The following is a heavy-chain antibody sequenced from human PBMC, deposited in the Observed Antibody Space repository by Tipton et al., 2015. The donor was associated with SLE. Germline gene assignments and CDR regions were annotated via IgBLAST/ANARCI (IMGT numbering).Heavy chain of an antibody. J-gene: IGHJ4*02. CDR3: VRENDDSSGHYLDFDF. Sequence: SLRLSCEASGFSISSYYMSWVRQAPGKGLEWVANIKQDGNEKHYVDSGRGRFTITKDNANNSLYLQMNSLRADDTAVYYCVRENDDSSGHYLDFDFWGQGPLVTVSS. CDR2: IKQDGNEK. D-gene: IGHD3-22*01. CDR1: GFSISSYY. V-gene: IGHV3-7*03.